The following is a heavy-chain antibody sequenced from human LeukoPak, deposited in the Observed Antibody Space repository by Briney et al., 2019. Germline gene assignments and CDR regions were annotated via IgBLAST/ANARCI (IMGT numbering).Heavy chain of an antibody. V-gene: IGHV1-18*01. CDR1: GYTFTSYG. J-gene: IGHJ4*02. CDR2: ISAYNGNT. CDR3: ARRVPFDY. Sequence: ASVKVSCKASGYTFTSYGISWVRQAPGQGLEWMGWISAYNGNTNYAQKFQGRVTMTRNTSISTAYMELSSLRSEDTAVYYCARRVPFDYWGQGTLVTVSS.